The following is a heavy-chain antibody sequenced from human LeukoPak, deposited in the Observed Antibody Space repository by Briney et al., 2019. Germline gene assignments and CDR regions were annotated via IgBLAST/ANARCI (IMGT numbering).Heavy chain of an antibody. J-gene: IGHJ5*02. Sequence: KPSETLSLTCTVSGGSISSYYWSWIRQPPGKGLEWIGYIYYSGSTNYNPSLKSRVTISVDTSKNQFSLKLSSVTAADTAVYYCVGSPAGMTGPYNWFDPWGQGTLVTVSS. V-gene: IGHV4-59*01. D-gene: IGHD3-9*01. CDR2: IYYSGST. CDR3: VGSPAGMTGPYNWFDP. CDR1: GGSISSYY.